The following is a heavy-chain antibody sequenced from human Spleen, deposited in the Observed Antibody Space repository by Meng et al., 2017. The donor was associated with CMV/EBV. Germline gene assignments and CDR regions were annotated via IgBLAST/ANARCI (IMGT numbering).Heavy chain of an antibody. CDR3: ARYANRNGIPFYYFDY. Sequence: GGSLRLSCAASGFTFSSYSMNWVRQAPGKGLEWVSSISSSSSYIYYADSVKGRFTISRDNAKNSLYLQMNSLRAEDTAVYYCARYANRNGIPFYYFDYWGQGAPVTVSS. CDR1: GFTFSSYS. D-gene: IGHD2-8*01. CDR2: ISSSSSYI. J-gene: IGHJ4*02. V-gene: IGHV3-21*01.